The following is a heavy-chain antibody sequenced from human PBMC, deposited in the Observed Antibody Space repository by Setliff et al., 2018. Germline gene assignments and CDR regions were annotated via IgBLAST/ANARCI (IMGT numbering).Heavy chain of an antibody. CDR1: GFAISSYW. V-gene: IGHV3-7*01. CDR2: IKQDGSEK. D-gene: IGHD2-15*01. J-gene: IGHJ4*02. CDR3: ARGGGIVVVVAATEIDY. Sequence: GGSLRLSCVASGFAISSYWMSWVRQAPGKGLEWVANIKQDGSEKYYVDSVKGRLTISRDNAKNSLYLQMNSLRAEDTAVYYWARGGGIVVVVAATEIDYWGQGTLVTVSS.